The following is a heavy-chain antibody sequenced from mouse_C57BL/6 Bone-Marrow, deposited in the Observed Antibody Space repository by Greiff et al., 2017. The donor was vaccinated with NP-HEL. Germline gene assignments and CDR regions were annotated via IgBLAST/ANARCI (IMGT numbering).Heavy chain of an antibody. Sequence: QVQLQQPGAELVKPGASVKLSCKASGYTFTSYWMHWVKQRPGQGLEWIGMIHPNSGSTNYNEKFKSKATLTVDKSSSTAYMQLSSLTSEDSAVYDCARSSCYDTRDYWGQGTTLTVSA. D-gene: IGHD1-1*01. CDR2: IHPNSGST. CDR1: GYTFTSYW. CDR3: ARSSCYDTRDY. V-gene: IGHV1-64*01. J-gene: IGHJ2*01.